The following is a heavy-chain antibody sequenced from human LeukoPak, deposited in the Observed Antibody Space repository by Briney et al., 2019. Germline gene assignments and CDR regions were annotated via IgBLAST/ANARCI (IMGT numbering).Heavy chain of an antibody. V-gene: IGHV3-11*04. CDR2: ISGSGSNK. Sequence: GGSLRLSCAASGFTFSSNYMSWVRQAPGKGLEWVSYISGSGSNKYYADSVKGRFTISRDNAKNSLYLQMNSLRAEDTAVYYCATSQSSVAGIVGDWGQGTLVTVSS. CDR1: GFTFSSNY. J-gene: IGHJ4*02. D-gene: IGHD6-19*01. CDR3: ATSQSSVAGIVGD.